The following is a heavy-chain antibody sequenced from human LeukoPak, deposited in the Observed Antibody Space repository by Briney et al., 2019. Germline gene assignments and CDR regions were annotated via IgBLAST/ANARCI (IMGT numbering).Heavy chain of an antibody. J-gene: IGHJ1*01. V-gene: IGHV3-30*02. CDR1: GFTFSSYG. CDR3: AKDRVQGLAEYFQH. D-gene: IGHD3-10*01. CDR2: IRYDGSNK. Sequence: PGGSLRLSCAASGFTFSSYGMHWVRQAPGKGLEWVAFIRYDGSNKYYADSVKGRFTISRDNSKNTLYLQMNSLRAEDTAVYYCAKDRVQGLAEYFQHWGQGTLVTVSS.